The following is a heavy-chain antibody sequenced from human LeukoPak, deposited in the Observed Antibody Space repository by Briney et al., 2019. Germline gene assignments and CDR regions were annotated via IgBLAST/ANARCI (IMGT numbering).Heavy chain of an antibody. J-gene: IGHJ4*02. Sequence: GASVKVSCKASGYTFTSYDINWVRQATGQGLEWMGWINTGNGNTKYSQKFQGRVTITRATSASTAYMELSSLRSEDTAVYYCARVGYSGYDSRPVFNYWGQGTLVTVSS. CDR2: INTGNGNT. CDR1: GYTFTSYD. V-gene: IGHV1-3*04. D-gene: IGHD5-12*01. CDR3: ARVGYSGYDSRPVFNY.